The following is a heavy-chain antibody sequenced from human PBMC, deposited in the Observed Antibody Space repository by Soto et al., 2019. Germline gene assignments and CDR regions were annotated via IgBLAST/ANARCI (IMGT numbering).Heavy chain of an antibody. CDR3: ARSIDSSGYYFSNC. J-gene: IGHJ4*02. V-gene: IGHV4-4*07. CDR2: INTSGST. CDR1: GGSISCYY. D-gene: IGHD3-22*01. Sequence: KPSETLSLTCTVSGGSISCYYWNWIRQPAGKGLEWLGRINTSGSTNYNPSLKSRVTMSVDTSRNQFSLKLSSVTAADTAVYYCARSIDSSGYYFSNCWGQGTLVTVSS.